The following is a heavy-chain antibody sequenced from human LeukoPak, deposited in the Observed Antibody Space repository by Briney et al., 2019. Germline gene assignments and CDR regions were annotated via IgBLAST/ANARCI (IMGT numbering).Heavy chain of an antibody. V-gene: IGHV4-34*01. CDR1: GGSFSGYY. CDR3: AGSSQGHY. Sequence: PSETLSLTCAVYGGSFSGYYWSWIRQPPGKGLEWIGEINHSGSTNYNPSLKGRVTISVDTSKNQFSLKLSSVTAADTAVYYCAGSSQGHYWGQGTLVTVSS. CDR2: INHSGST. D-gene: IGHD6-13*01. J-gene: IGHJ4*02.